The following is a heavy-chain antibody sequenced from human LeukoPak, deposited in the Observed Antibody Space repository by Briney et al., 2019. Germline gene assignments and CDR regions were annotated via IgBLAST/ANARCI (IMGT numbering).Heavy chain of an antibody. D-gene: IGHD3-10*01. J-gene: IGHJ4*02. Sequence: SETLSLTCTVSGGSISSSSYYWGWIRQPPGKGLEWIGSIYYSGSTYYNPSLKSRVTISVDTSKNQFSLKLSSVTAADTAVYYCARSGSMGGYFDYWGQGTLVTVSS. V-gene: IGHV4-39*07. CDR3: ARSGSMGGYFDY. CDR1: GGSISSSSYY. CDR2: IYYSGST.